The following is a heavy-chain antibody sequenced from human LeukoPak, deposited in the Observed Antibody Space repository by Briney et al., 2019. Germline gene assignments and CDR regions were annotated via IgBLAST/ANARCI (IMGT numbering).Heavy chain of an antibody. Sequence: ASVTVSCKASGYTFSDFYIHWVRQAPGQGLEYVGWITPKSGDTYSPQRFQGRVTMTRDASISTAYMELSSLRSDDTTVYFCARVRLADERAWAYWGQGTLVTVSS. CDR1: GYTFSDFY. V-gene: IGHV1-2*02. CDR3: ARVRLADERAWAY. CDR2: ITPKSGDT. D-gene: IGHD3-3*02. J-gene: IGHJ4*02.